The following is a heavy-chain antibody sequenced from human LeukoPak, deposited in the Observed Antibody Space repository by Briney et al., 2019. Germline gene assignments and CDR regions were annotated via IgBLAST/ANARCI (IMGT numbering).Heavy chain of an antibody. Sequence: SETLSLTCTVSGGSISSYYWSWIRQPPGKGLEWTGYIYYSGSTNYNPSLKSRVTISVDTSKNQFSLKLSSVTAADTAVYYCARDPGYCSGGSCYFDYWGQGTLVTVSS. CDR3: ARDPGYCSGGSCYFDY. CDR2: IYYSGST. D-gene: IGHD2-15*01. J-gene: IGHJ4*02. CDR1: GGSISSYY. V-gene: IGHV4-59*01.